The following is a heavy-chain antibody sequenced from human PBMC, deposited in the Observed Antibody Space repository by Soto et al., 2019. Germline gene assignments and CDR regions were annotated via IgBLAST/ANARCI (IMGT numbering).Heavy chain of an antibody. V-gene: IGHV3-74*01. D-gene: IGHD3-3*01. CDR1: GFTFSSYW. CDR3: ASQGYYDFWSGYPYYYYYGMDV. J-gene: IGHJ6*02. CDR2: INSDGSST. Sequence: SLRLSCAASGFTFSSYWMHWVRQAPGKGLVWVSRINSDGSSTSYADSVKGRFTISRDNAKNTLYLQMNSLRAEDTAVYYCASQGYYDFWSGYPYYYYYGMDVWGQGTTVTVSS.